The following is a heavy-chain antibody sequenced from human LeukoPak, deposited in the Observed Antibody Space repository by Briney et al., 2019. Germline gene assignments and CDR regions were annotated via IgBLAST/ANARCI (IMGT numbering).Heavy chain of an antibody. CDR1: GLTFSTCG. D-gene: IGHD4-17*01. V-gene: IGHV3-21*01. CDR3: ANYETINRASSEY. CDR2: ISPSSQYI. J-gene: IGHJ4*02. Sequence: GGSLRLSCAASGLTFSTCGMNWVRQAPGKALEWVASISPSSQYIYYSDSVKGRFTISRDNVKKSLYLLMNSLRAEDTAVYYCANYETINRASSEYWGQGTVVTVSS.